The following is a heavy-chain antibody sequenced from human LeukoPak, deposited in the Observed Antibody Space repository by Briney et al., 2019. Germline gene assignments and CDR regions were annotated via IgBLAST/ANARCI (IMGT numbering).Heavy chain of an antibody. Sequence: PSETLSLTCTVSGGSISSSSYYWSWIRQPPGKGLEWIGYIYYSGSTNYNPSLKSRVTISVDTSKNQFSLKLSSVTAADTAVYYCALTRIAAAGLQPYYYYGMDVWGQGTTVTVSS. D-gene: IGHD6-13*01. V-gene: IGHV4-61*05. CDR3: ALTRIAAAGLQPYYYYGMDV. CDR1: GGSISSSSYY. J-gene: IGHJ6*02. CDR2: IYYSGST.